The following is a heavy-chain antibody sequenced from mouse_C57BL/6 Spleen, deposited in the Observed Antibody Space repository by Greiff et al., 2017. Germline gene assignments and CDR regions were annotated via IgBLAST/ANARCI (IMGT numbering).Heavy chain of an antibody. CDR1: GYTFTSYW. Sequence: QVQLQQPGAELVKPGASVKMSCKASGYTFTSYWITWVKQRPGQGLEWIGDIYPGSGSTNYNEKFKSKATLTVDTSSSTAYMQLSSLTSEDSAVYDCARGDSSGGPWFAYWGQGTLVTVSA. J-gene: IGHJ3*01. V-gene: IGHV1-55*01. CDR3: ARGDSSGGPWFAY. D-gene: IGHD3-2*02. CDR2: IYPGSGST.